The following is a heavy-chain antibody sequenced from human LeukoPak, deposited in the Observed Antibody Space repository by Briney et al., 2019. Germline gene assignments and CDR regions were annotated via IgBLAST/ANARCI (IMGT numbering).Heavy chain of an antibody. J-gene: IGHJ4*01. CDR2: IYHSGST. CDR1: GYTISSGYY. D-gene: IGHD1-26*01. Sequence: VTLYLNCTVSGYTISSGYYWGWIRKPPGKGLGWIGSIYHSGSTSYNPSLTSRVTISVDTSKNQFSLKLSSVTAADTAVYYCAREGLTWERRQIDYWGQVTLVTVS. V-gene: IGHV4-38-2*02. CDR3: AREGLTWERRQIDY.